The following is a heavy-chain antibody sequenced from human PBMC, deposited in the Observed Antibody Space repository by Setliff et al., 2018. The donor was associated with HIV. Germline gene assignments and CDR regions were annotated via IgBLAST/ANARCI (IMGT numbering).Heavy chain of an antibody. D-gene: IGHD3-22*01. Sequence: SETLSLTCAVYSGSFSGYRWTWIRQPPGKGLEWIGEINHCGSTTYNPSLRSRVTISVDTSKNQFSLKLNSVTAADTAVYYCARGDYYDSTGYEGLDSWGRGTLVTVSS. CDR2: INHCGST. V-gene: IGHV4-34*01. J-gene: IGHJ4*02. CDR1: SGSFSGYR. CDR3: ARGDYYDSTGYEGLDS.